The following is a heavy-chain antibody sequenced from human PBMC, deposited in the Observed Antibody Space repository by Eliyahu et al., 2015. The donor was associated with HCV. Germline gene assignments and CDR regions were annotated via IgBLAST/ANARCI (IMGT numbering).Heavy chain of an antibody. Sequence: QVQLQQWGAGLLKPSATLSLTCGIYGGSXSDYYWKGIRXPPGKGLEWIGEIXHSGSTTYNPSFKSRVTISVDTSKNRFSLNLPSVTAADSAVYYCARGLSRTQGRGYLDLWGRGTLVTVSS. CDR2: IXHSGST. CDR3: ARGLSRTQGRGYLDL. J-gene: IGHJ2*01. V-gene: IGHV4-34*01. CDR1: GGSXSDYY. D-gene: IGHD1-14*01.